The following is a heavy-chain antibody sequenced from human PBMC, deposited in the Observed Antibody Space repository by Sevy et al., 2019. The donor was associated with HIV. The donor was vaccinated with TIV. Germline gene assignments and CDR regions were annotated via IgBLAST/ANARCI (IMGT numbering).Heavy chain of an antibody. V-gene: IGHV3-30*18. CDR3: AKDVSDGYNYFLDF. D-gene: IGHD5-12*01. J-gene: IGHJ4*02. CDR2: ISNDGGNQ. Sequence: GGCLRLSCAASGFTFRSYGMRWVRQAPGKGLEWVAVISNDGGNQYYADSVKGRFTISRDNSKNTVYLQMNSLRAEDTAVYYCAKDVSDGYNYFLDFWGQGALVTVS. CDR1: GFTFRSYG.